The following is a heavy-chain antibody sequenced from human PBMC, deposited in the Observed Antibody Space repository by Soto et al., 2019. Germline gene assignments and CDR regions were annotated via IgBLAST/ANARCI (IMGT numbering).Heavy chain of an antibody. J-gene: IGHJ4*02. CDR1: GFTFRAYA. V-gene: IGHV3-23*01. CDR3: AKGTFYYGSGIYFDY. Sequence: EVQLLESGGGLVQPGGSLRLSCAASGFTFRAYAMSWVRQAPGKGLEWVSAISDSGGSTYYADSVKGRFTISRDNSKNTLHLQMNSLRAEDTAIYYCAKGTFYYGSGIYFDYWGQGTLVAVSS. D-gene: IGHD3-10*01. CDR2: ISDSGGST.